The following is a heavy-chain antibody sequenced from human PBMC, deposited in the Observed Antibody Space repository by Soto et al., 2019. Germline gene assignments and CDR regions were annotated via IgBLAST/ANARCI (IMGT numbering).Heavy chain of an antibody. D-gene: IGHD3-10*01. Sequence: EVQLVESGGDLVQPGGSLRLSCAASGFTFSSSWMHWVRQTPGKGLVWVSRINSDGSGTVYADSVKGRFTISKDIAKNTLYLQRNSLRAEDTAVYYCATAGEGYFASWGPGTLVTVSS. V-gene: IGHV3-74*01. CDR1: GFTFSSSW. J-gene: IGHJ4*02. CDR3: ATAGEGYFAS. CDR2: INSDGSGT.